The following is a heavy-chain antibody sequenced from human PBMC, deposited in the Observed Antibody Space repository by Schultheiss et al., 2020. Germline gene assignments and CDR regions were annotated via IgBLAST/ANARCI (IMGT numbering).Heavy chain of an antibody. CDR2: IWFDGTNK. V-gene: IGHV3-33*01. CDR1: GFDFSDYG. Sequence: GESLKISCAASGFDFSDYGMHWVRQAPGKGLEWVAVIWFDGTNKYYAYSVKGRFTISRDNSKNTLYLQMNSLRAEDTAVYYCARDREWLVEYYFDYWGQGTLVTVSS. CDR3: ARDREWLVEYYFDY. J-gene: IGHJ4*02. D-gene: IGHD6-19*01.